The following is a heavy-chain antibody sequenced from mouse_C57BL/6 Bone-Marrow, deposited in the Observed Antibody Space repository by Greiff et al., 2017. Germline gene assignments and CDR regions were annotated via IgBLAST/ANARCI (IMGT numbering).Heavy chain of an antibody. Sequence: VQLKQPGAELVKPGASVKMSCKASGYTFTDYYMNWVKQSHGKSLEWIGVINPYNGGTSYNQKFKGKATLTVDKSSSTAYMELNSLTSEDSAVYYCARYYYSNYWYFDVWGTGTTVTVSS. D-gene: IGHD2-5*01. V-gene: IGHV1-19*01. CDR3: ARYYYSNYWYFDV. CDR2: INPYNGGT. J-gene: IGHJ1*03. CDR1: GYTFTDYY.